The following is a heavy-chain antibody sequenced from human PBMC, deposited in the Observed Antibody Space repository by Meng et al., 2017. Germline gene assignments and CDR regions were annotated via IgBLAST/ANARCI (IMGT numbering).Heavy chain of an antibody. CDR3: AAGYSSDFQH. V-gene: IGHV4-61*02. CDR1: GGSISSGSYY. Sequence: QVHLQESGPGLVKPSQTLSLTCTVSGGSISSGSYYWSWIRQPAGKGLEWIGRIYTSGTTNYNPSLKSRVTISVDTSKNQFSLKLSSVTAADTAVYYCAAGYSSDFQHWGQGTLVTVSS. D-gene: IGHD1-1*01. CDR2: IYTSGTT. J-gene: IGHJ1*01.